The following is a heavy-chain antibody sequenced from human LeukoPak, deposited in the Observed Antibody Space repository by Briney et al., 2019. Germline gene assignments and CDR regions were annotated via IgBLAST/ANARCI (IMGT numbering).Heavy chain of an antibody. CDR1: GGSISSYY. J-gene: IGHJ4*02. D-gene: IGHD4-17*01. V-gene: IGHV4-59*01. CDR2: IYDSGST. CDR3: ARTYGDYVFDY. Sequence: SETLSLTCTVSGGSISSYYWSWIRQPPGKGLEWIGYIYDSGSTNYNPSLKSRVTISVDTSKNQFSLKLSSVTAADTAVYYCARTYGDYVFDYWGQGTLVTVSS.